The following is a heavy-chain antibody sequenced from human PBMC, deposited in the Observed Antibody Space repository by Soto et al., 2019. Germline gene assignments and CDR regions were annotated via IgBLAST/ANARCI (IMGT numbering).Heavy chain of an antibody. CDR1: GFTFSSYA. J-gene: IGHJ6*02. CDR3: AKVRWDVVVVPATYYYGMDV. V-gene: IGHV3-23*01. D-gene: IGHD2-2*01. Sequence: EVQLLESGGGLVQPGGSLRLSCAASGFTFSSYAMSWVRRAPGKGLEWVSAISGSGGSTYYADSVKGRFTISRDNSKNTLYLQMNSLRAEDTAVYYCAKVRWDVVVVPATYYYGMDVWGQGTTVTVSS. CDR2: ISGSGGST.